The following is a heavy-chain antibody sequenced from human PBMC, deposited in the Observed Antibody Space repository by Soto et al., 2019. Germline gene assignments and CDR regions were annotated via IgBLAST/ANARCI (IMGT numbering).Heavy chain of an antibody. D-gene: IGHD5-18*01. CDR3: ARPRLLDNWFDP. V-gene: IGHV1-18*01. CDR2: ISAYNGNT. J-gene: IGHJ5*02. Sequence: ASVKVSCKASGYTFTSYGISWVRQAPGQGLEWMGWISAYNGNTNYAQKLQGRVTMTTDTSTSTAYIELRSLRSGDTAVYYCARPRLLDNWFDPWGQGTLVTVSS. CDR1: GYTFTSYG.